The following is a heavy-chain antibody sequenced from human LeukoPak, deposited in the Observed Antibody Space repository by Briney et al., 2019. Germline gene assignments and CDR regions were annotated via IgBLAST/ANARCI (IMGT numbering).Heavy chain of an antibody. Sequence: PSQTLSLTCTVSGGPISSGDYYWSWIRQPPGKGLEWIGYIYYSGSTYYNPSLKSRVTISVDTSKNQFSLKLSSVTAADTAVYYCAGGRTRCSGGSCYSPYGMDVWGQGTTVTVSS. J-gene: IGHJ6*02. D-gene: IGHD2-15*01. V-gene: IGHV4-30-4*01. CDR1: GGPISSGDYY. CDR3: AGGRTRCSGGSCYSPYGMDV. CDR2: IYYSGST.